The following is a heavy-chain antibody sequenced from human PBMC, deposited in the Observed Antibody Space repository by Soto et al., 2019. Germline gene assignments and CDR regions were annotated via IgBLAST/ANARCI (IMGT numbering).Heavy chain of an antibody. CDR2: INHSGST. Sequence: SETLSLTCAVYGGSFSGYYWSWIRQPPGKGLEWIGEINHSGSTNYNPSLKSRVTISVDTSKNQFSLKLSSVTAADTAVYYCARAGSYCSGGSCYGGYYYGIDVWGQGTTVTVSS. CDR3: ARAGSYCSGGSCYGGYYYGIDV. V-gene: IGHV4-34*01. D-gene: IGHD2-15*01. J-gene: IGHJ6*02. CDR1: GGSFSGYY.